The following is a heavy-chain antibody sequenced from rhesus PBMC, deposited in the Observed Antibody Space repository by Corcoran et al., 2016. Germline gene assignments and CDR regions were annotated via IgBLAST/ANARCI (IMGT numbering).Heavy chain of an antibody. Sequence: QVQMVQSGAEVKKPGSSMKVSCKASGYTFTDYYIHWERQTHGQGLERMGEINTKTDGTNYAQKLQGRITRTRDTETSKAYMDLNSLKSEDTAVYYCGRATGGTDYWGQGGLVTVSA. D-gene: IGHD1-1*01. CDR1: GYTFTDYY. CDR2: INTKTDGT. CDR3: GRATGGTDY. J-gene: IGHJ4*01. V-gene: IGHV1-138*01.